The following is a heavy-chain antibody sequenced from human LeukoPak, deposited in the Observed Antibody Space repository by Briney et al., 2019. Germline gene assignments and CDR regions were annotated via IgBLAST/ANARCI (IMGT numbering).Heavy chain of an antibody. CDR1: GGSISSGGYS. CDR3: ARDSVSSWTSERYGMDV. V-gene: IGHV4-30-2*01. J-gene: IGHJ6*02. Sequence: PSETLSLTCAVSGGSISSGGYSWSWIRQPPAKGLEWIGYIYHSGSTYYNPSLKSRVTISVDRSKNQFSLKLSSVTAADTAVYYCARDSVSSWTSERYGMDVWGQGTTVTVSS. CDR2: IYHSGST. D-gene: IGHD6-13*01.